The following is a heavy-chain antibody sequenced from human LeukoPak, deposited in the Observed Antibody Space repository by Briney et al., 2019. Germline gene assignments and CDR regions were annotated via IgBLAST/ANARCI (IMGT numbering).Heavy chain of an antibody. J-gene: IGHJ6*02. D-gene: IGHD3-10*01. V-gene: IGHV4-59*01. CDR3: ARCTLATEDRGSGMDV. CDR2: IYHSGRT. CDR1: GGSISNYY. Sequence: SETLSLTGTVSGGSISNYYWSWIRQPPGKGLEWIGNIYHSGRTNYNPSLKSRVTISIDTSNNQFSLNLRFVTAADTAVYYCARCTLATEDRGSGMDVWGQGTTVTVSS.